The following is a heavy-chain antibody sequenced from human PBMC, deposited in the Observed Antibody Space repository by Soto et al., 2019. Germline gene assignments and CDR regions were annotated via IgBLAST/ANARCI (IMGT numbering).Heavy chain of an antibody. CDR2: IDGDGSNI. CDR1: GFTFSAYW. Sequence: EGPLVESGGALVQPGGSLRLSCAASGFTFSAYWMFWVRQFPGKGLMWVSRIDGDGSNINYADSVKGRFTISRDNAKNTLYLQMNSLRVEDTAVYYCARDPRNLGLDPWGQGTLVTVSS. D-gene: IGHD4-4*01. CDR3: ARDPRNLGLDP. V-gene: IGHV3-74*01. J-gene: IGHJ5*02.